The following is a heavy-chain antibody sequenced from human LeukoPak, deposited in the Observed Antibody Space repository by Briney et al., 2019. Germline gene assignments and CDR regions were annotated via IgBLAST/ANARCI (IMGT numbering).Heavy chain of an antibody. CDR2: ISAYNGNT. J-gene: IGHJ4*02. Sequence: GASAKVSCKASGYTFTSYGISWVRQAPGQGLEWMGWISAYNGNTNYAQKLQGRVTMTTDTSTSTDYMELRSLRSDDTAVYYCARDIDYYGSGSYEDWGQGTLVTVSS. V-gene: IGHV1-18*01. D-gene: IGHD3-10*01. CDR1: GYTFTSYG. CDR3: ARDIDYYGSGSYED.